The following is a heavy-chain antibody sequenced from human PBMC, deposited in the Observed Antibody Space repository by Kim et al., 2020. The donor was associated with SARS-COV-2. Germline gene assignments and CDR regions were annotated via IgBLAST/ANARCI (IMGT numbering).Heavy chain of an antibody. V-gene: IGHV4-39*07. Sequence: SETLSLTCTVSGGSISSSSYYWGWIRQPPGKGLEWIGSIYYSGSTYYNPSLKSRVTISVDTSKNQFSLKLSSVTAADTAVYYCVGRYDYVWGSPIQPDYWGQGTLVTVSS. D-gene: IGHD3-16*01. J-gene: IGHJ4*02. CDR1: GGSISSSSYY. CDR3: VGRYDYVWGSPIQPDY. CDR2: IYYSGST.